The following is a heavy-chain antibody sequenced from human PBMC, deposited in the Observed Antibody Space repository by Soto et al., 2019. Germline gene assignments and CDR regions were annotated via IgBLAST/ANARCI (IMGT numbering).Heavy chain of an antibody. CDR3: AGAFDF. CDR1: GFTFSSYG. V-gene: IGHV3-33*01. Sequence: GGSLRLSCAASGFTFSSYGMHWVRQAPGKGLEWVAVIWYDGSNKYYADSVKGRFTISRDNAKNSLYLQMDSLRAEDTAVYYCAGAFDFWGQGTMVTVSS. CDR2: IWYDGSNK. J-gene: IGHJ3*01.